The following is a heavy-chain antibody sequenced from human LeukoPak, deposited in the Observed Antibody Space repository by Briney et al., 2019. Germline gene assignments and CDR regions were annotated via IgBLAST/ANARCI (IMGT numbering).Heavy chain of an antibody. CDR3: AQLPVAGFDY. CDR2: ISYDGSNK. CDR1: GFTFSSYA. J-gene: IGHJ4*02. Sequence: GGPLRLSCAASGFTFSSYAMHWVRQAPGKGLEWVAVISYDGSNKYYADSVKGRFTISRDNFKNTLYLQMNSLRAEDTAVYYCAQLPVAGFDYWGQGTLVTVSS. V-gene: IGHV3-30*01. D-gene: IGHD6-19*01.